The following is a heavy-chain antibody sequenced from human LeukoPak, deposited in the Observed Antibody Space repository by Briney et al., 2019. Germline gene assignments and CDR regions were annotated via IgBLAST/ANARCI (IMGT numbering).Heavy chain of an antibody. J-gene: IGHJ4*02. CDR2: INPQSGAT. Sequence: GASVTVSFMSSVYTFIDVYIHWVRQAPGQGVGGMAWINPQSGATNYAQKFKGRITTTSDISITTAYMELTTLRSDDTAVYYCVRGEDDSGLYFAYWGQGTLVTVSS. CDR3: VRGEDDSGLYFAY. D-gene: IGHD3-22*01. V-gene: IGHV1-2*02. CDR1: VYTFIDVY.